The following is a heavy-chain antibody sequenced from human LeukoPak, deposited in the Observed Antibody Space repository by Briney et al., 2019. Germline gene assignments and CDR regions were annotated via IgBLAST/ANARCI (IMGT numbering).Heavy chain of an antibody. CDR1: GYTLTELS. Sequence: GASVKVSCKVSGYTLTELSMHWVRQAPGKGLEWMGGFDPEDGETIYAQKFQGRVTITADKSTSTAYMELSSLRSEDTAVYYCARGYYDSSGYYLGIFDYWGQGTLVTVSS. CDR3: ARGYYDSSGYYLGIFDY. J-gene: IGHJ4*02. CDR2: FDPEDGET. V-gene: IGHV1-24*01. D-gene: IGHD3-22*01.